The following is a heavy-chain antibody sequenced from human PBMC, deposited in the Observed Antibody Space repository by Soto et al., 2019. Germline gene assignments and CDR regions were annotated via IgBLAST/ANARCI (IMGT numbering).Heavy chain of an antibody. Sequence: PSDTLSLTWSVSSGSISSGGYYWSWIRQHPGKGLEWIGYIYYSGFTFYNPSLKSRVTISVDTSKNQFSLKLSSVTAADTAVYYCSRSIDPWGQGTLVTVSS. J-gene: IGHJ5*02. V-gene: IGHV4-31*02. CDR3: SRSIDP. CDR1: SGSISSGGYY. CDR2: IYYSGFT.